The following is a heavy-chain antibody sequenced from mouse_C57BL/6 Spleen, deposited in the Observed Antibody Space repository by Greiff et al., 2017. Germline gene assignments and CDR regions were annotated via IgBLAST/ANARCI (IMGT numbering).Heavy chain of an antibody. J-gene: IGHJ4*01. CDR1: GFTFSDYY. CDR3: ARHDYDAYRGAMDY. V-gene: IGHV5-12*01. Sequence: EVKVEESGGGLVQPGGSLKLSCAASGFTFSDYYMYWVRQTPEKRLEWVAYISNGGGSTYYPDTVKGRFTISRDNAKNTLYQQMSRLKSEDTAMYYCARHDYDAYRGAMDYWGQGTSVTVSS. D-gene: IGHD2-3*01. CDR2: ISNGGGST.